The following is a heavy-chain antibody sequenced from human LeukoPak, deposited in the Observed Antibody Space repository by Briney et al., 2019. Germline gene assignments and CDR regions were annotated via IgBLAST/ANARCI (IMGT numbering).Heavy chain of an antibody. CDR1: GYAISSGYH. Sequence: KASETLSLTCAVSGYAISSGYHWGWIRQPPGEGLEWIGVVYRSGTTYYNPSLKSRVTISVDTSKNQISLTVRSVTAADTAVYYCARENWVFDYWGQGIQVTVSS. CDR2: VYRSGTT. V-gene: IGHV4-38-2*02. CDR3: ARENWVFDY. D-gene: IGHD7-27*01. J-gene: IGHJ4*02.